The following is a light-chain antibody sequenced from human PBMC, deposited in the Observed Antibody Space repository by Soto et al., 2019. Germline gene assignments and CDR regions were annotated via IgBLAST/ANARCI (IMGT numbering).Light chain of an antibody. J-gene: IGKJ1*01. CDR3: QQYGSSGT. Sequence: EIVWTQSPGTLSLSPGERATLSCRASQSVSNNYLAWYQQKPGQAPRLLIYGASNRATGITVRFRGSGSGTDFTLTISRREPEDFAVYYCQQYGSSGTFGQGTKVEIK. V-gene: IGKV3-20*01. CDR2: GAS. CDR1: QSVSNNY.